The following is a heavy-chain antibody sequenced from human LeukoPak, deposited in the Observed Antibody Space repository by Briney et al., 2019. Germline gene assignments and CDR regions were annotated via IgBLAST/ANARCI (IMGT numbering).Heavy chain of an antibody. D-gene: IGHD3-10*01. CDR1: GYGFTSYW. CDR2: IYPGDSDT. Sequence: GESLKISXKGSGYGFTSYWIGWVRQMPGKGLEWMGIIYPGDSDTRYSPSFQGQVTISADKSISTAYLQWSSLKASDTAMYYCASSTYYYGSLRLPYYYYMDVWGKGTTVTVSS. J-gene: IGHJ6*03. CDR3: ASSTYYYGSLRLPYYYYMDV. V-gene: IGHV5-51*01.